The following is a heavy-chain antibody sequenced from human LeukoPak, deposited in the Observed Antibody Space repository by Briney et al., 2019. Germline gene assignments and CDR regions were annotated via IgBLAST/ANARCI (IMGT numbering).Heavy chain of an antibody. V-gene: IGHV4-34*01. Sequence: SETLSLTCAVYGGSFSGYYWSWIRQPPGKGLEWIGEINHSGGTKYNPSLKSRVTISVDTSKNLFSLGLSSVTAADTAVYYCARDPSGSFFNWFDPWGQGTLVTVSS. J-gene: IGHJ5*02. D-gene: IGHD1-26*01. CDR1: GGSFSGYY. CDR3: ARDPSGSFFNWFDP. CDR2: INHSGGT.